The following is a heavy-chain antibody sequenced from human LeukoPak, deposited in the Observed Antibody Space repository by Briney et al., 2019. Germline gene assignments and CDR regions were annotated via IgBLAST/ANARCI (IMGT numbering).Heavy chain of an antibody. Sequence: GGSLRLSCAASGFTFSSYWMSWVRQAPGKGLEWVSAISGSGGSTYYADSVKGRFTISRDNSKNTLYLQMNSLRAEDTAVYYCAKEKAYYDILTGYHNWFDPWGQGTLVTVSS. CDR1: GFTFSSYW. D-gene: IGHD3-9*01. J-gene: IGHJ5*02. V-gene: IGHV3-23*01. CDR2: ISGSGGST. CDR3: AKEKAYYDILTGYHNWFDP.